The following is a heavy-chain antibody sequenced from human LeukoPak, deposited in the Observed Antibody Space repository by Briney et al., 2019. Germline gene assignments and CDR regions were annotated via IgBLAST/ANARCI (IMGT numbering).Heavy chain of an antibody. V-gene: IGHV4-59*08. J-gene: IGHJ3*02. CDR2: IYYSGST. CDR3: AKYGSGPNDAFDI. Sequence: SETLSLTCTVSGGSISSYYWSWIRQPPGKGLEWIGYIYYSGSTNYNPSLKSRVTISVDTSKNQFSLKLSSVTAADTAVYYCAKYGSGPNDAFDIWGQGTMVTVSS. D-gene: IGHD3-10*01. CDR1: GGSISSYY.